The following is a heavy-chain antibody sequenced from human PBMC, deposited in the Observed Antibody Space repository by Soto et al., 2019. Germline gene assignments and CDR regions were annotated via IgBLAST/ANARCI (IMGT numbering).Heavy chain of an antibody. CDR3: AKAFSGRFYWIC. J-gene: IGHJ4*02. CDR1: GFTFSSYA. V-gene: IGHV3-23*01. CDR2: ISDSGDTT. Sequence: GGSLRLSCAASGFTFSSYAMSWVRQAPGKGLEWVSYISDSGDTTHYADSVKGRFTISRDNPENTLYLQMNTLRAEDTAVYYCAKAFSGRFYWICWGQGTLVTVSS. D-gene: IGHD2-8*02.